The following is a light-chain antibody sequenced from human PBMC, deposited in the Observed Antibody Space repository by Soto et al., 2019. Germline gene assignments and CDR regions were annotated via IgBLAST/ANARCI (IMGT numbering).Light chain of an antibody. CDR1: HSVSSN. CDR2: GAS. Sequence: EIVLTQSPATLSVSPGERATLSCRASHSVSSNLAWYQQRPGQAPRLLISGASTRATGIPARFSGSGSGTEFTLTISSLQSADFGVYYCQQYHNWPQTFGQGTKVEIK. J-gene: IGKJ1*01. CDR3: QQYHNWPQT. V-gene: IGKV3-15*01.